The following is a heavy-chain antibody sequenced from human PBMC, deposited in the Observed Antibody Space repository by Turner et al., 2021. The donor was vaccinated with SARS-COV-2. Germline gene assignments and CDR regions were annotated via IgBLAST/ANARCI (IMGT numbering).Heavy chain of an antibody. Sequence: QVQLVESGGGVLQPGGSLGLSSAAAGFIFTNHDLHWVRQAPGKGLELEAAILRDGSDQYYADSVKGRFTISRGTSKKTVILQMNALRAEDTATYFCAKDLTVPGAPSSYWYFDFWGRGALVTVSS. J-gene: IGHJ2*01. V-gene: IGHV3-30*02. CDR2: ILRDGSDQ. CDR3: AKDLTVPGAPSSYWYFDF. D-gene: IGHD3-9*01. CDR1: GFIFTNHD.